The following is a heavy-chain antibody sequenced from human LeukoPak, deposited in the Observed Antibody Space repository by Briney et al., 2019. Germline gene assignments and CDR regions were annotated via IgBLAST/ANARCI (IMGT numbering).Heavy chain of an antibody. CDR2: MNPNSGNT. Sequence: ASVKVSCKASGYTFTSYDINWVRQATGQGLEWMGWMNPNSGNTGYAQKFQGRVTITRNTSISTAYMELSSVTAADTAVYYCARVNYCDSGRYFDYWGQGTLVTVSS. CDR3: ARVNYCDSGRYFDY. D-gene: IGHD3-10*01. J-gene: IGHJ4*02. CDR1: GYTFTSYD. V-gene: IGHV1-8*03.